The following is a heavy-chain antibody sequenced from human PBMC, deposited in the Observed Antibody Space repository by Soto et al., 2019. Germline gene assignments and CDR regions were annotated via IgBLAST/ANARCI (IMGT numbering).Heavy chain of an antibody. CDR2: ISGNNDNA. J-gene: IGHJ4*02. CDR3: ARDRGAGWFVY. D-gene: IGHD6-19*01. V-gene: IGHV1-18*01. Sequence: ASVKVSCKASGYTFDTYGIRWVRQAPGQGLEWMGWISGNNDNANYGQHLQGRVTMTTDTSTSTAHMDRRSLRSVDTAVYYCARDRGAGWFVYWGQGTPVTVSS. CDR1: GYTFDTYG.